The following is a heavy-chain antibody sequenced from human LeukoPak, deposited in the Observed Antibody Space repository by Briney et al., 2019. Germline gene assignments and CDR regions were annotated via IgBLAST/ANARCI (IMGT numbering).Heavy chain of an antibody. J-gene: IGHJ4*02. Sequence: PGGSLRLSCAASGFTFSNYAMSWVRQAPGKGLEWVSGISGSGASTYYADSVKGRFTISRDNSKNTLYLQMNSLRAEDTAVYYCAKAGALRYFDWLPSVGYFDYWGQGTLVTVSS. D-gene: IGHD3-9*01. V-gene: IGHV3-23*01. CDR3: AKAGALRYFDWLPSVGYFDY. CDR2: ISGSGAST. CDR1: GFTFSNYA.